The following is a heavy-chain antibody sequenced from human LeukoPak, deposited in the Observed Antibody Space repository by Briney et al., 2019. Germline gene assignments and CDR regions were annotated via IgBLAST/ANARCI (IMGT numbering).Heavy chain of an antibody. Sequence: GGSLRLSCAASGFIVSSNYMTWVRQAPGKGLEWVAVIWYDGGNKYYADSVKGRFTISRDNSKNTLYLQMNSLRAEDTAVYYCARDLDGYNFFDYWGQGTLVTVSS. CDR1: GFIVSSNY. D-gene: IGHD5-24*01. V-gene: IGHV3-33*08. J-gene: IGHJ4*02. CDR2: IWYDGGNK. CDR3: ARDLDGYNFFDY.